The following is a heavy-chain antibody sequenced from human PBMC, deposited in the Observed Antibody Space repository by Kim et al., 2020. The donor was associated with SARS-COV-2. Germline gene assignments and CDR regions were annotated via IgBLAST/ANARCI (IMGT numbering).Heavy chain of an antibody. CDR2: IIPIFGTA. V-gene: IGHV1-69*13. D-gene: IGHD3-22*01. CDR1: GGTFSSYA. CDR3: ARDRGLIRDYYDSSGYFDY. J-gene: IGHJ4*02. Sequence: SVKVSCKASGGTFSSYAISWVRQAPGQGLEWMGGIIPIFGTANYAQKFQGRVTITADESTSTAYMELSSLRSEDTAVYYCARDRGLIRDYYDSSGYFDYWGQGTLATVSS.